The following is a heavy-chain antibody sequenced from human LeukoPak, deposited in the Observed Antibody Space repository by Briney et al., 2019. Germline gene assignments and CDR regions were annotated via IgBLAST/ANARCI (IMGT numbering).Heavy chain of an antibody. J-gene: IGHJ3*02. CDR2: IYYSGST. D-gene: IGHD3-9*01. Sequence: NPSETLSLTCTVSGGSISSYYCNWIRQPPGKGLEWIGYIYYSGSTKYNPSLKSRVTISIDTSKNQFSLMLSSVTAADTAVYYCATSGYSARTGLGAFDIWGQGTMVTVCS. V-gene: IGHV4-59*01. CDR1: GGSISSYY. CDR3: ATSGYSARTGLGAFDI.